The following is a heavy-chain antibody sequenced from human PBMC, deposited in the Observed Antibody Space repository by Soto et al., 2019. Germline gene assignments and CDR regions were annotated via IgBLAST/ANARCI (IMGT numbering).Heavy chain of an antibody. Sequence: LSLTCAVYGGSFSGYYWSWIRQPPGKGLEWIGEINHSGSTNYNPSLKSRVTISVDTSKNQFSLKLSSVTAADTAVYYCARGRVRGSHFDYWGQGTLVTVSS. D-gene: IGHD3-10*01. V-gene: IGHV4-34*01. CDR2: INHSGST. J-gene: IGHJ4*02. CDR3: ARGRVRGSHFDY. CDR1: GGSFSGYY.